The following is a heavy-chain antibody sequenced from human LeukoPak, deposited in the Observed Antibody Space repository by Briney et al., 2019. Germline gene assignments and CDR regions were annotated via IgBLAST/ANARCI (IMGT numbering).Heavy chain of an antibody. CDR1: GYAFTSYA. CDR3: ARDGGWDSFTFDY. J-gene: IGHJ4*02. D-gene: IGHD1-26*01. CDR2: INAGNGNT. Sequence: ASVKVSCKASGYAFTSYAMHWVRQAPGQRLEWMGWINAGNGNTKYSQKFQGRVTITSDTSASTAYMELSSLRSDDTAIYYCARDGGWDSFTFDYWGQGALVIVSS. V-gene: IGHV1-3*01.